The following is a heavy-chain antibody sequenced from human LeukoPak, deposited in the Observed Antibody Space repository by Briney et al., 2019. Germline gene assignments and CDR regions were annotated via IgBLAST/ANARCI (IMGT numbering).Heavy chain of an antibody. V-gene: IGHV3-48*02. J-gene: IGHJ3*02. D-gene: IGHD3-22*01. CDR2: ISSSSSTI. Sequence: GGSLRLSCATSGFTFSTYSMYWVRQAPGKGLEWVSYISSSSSTIYYATSVRGRFTISRDNAKNSLYLQMNSLRDEDTAVYYCARGVEGSQYYDSSGKGNALDIWGQGTMVTVSS. CDR3: ARGVEGSQYYDSSGKGNALDI. CDR1: GFTFSTYS.